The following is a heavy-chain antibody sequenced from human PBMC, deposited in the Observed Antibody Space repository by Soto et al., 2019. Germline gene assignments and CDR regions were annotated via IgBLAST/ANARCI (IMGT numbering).Heavy chain of an antibody. CDR2: ISAYNGNT. CDR1: GYTFTSYG. V-gene: IGHV1-18*01. Sequence: GASVKVSCKASGYTFTSYGISWVRQAPGQGLERLGWISAYNGNTNYAQKLQGRVTMTTDTSTSTAFMELRSLRSDDTAVYYFARDQIGYYGSGSYFVDYFDYWGQGTLVTVSS. CDR3: ARDQIGYYGSGSYFVDYFDY. D-gene: IGHD3-10*01. J-gene: IGHJ4*02.